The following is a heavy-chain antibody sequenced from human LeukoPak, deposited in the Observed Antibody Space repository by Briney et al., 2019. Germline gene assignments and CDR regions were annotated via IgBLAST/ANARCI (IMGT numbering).Heavy chain of an antibody. D-gene: IGHD3-10*01. J-gene: IGHJ4*02. V-gene: IGHV1-18*01. Sequence: ASVKVSCKASGYTFTSYGISWVRQAPGQGLEWMGWISAYNGNTNYAQKLQGRVTMTTDTSTSTAYMELRSLRSDDTAVYYCARSGGFRGSGSYYNYPEGYWGQGILVTVSS. CDR2: ISAYNGNT. CDR3: ARSGGFRGSGSYYNYPEGY. CDR1: GYTFTSYG.